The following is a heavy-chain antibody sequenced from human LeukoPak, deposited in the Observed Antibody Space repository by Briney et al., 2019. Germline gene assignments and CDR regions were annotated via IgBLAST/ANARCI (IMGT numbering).Heavy chain of an antibody. D-gene: IGHD4-17*01. V-gene: IGHV3-33*01. CDR2: IWYDGSNK. Sequence: GGSLRLFCAASGFTFSSYGMHWVRQAPGKGLEWVAVIWYDGSNKYYADSVKGRFTISRDNSKNTLYLQMNSLRAEDTAVYYCAREYGDYEFDYWGQGTLVIVSS. CDR3: AREYGDYEFDY. J-gene: IGHJ4*02. CDR1: GFTFSSYG.